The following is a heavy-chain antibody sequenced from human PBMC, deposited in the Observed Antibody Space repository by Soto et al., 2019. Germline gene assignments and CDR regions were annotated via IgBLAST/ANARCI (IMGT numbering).Heavy chain of an antibody. CDR2: IKQDGSEK. CDR3: AMARGVVKCYFED. V-gene: IGHV3-7*03. Sequence: XGSLRLSCAASGFTFSSYWMSCVRHPPGKWLEWVANIKQDGSEKYYVDSVKGRFTISRDNAKNSLYLQMNSLRAEDTAVYYCAMARGVVKCYFEDWGQGTSVTVSS. CDR1: GFTFSSYW. J-gene: IGHJ4*02. D-gene: IGHD3-22*01.